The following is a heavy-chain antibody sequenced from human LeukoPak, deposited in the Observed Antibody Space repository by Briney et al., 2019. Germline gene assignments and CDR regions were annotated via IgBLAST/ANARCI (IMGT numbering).Heavy chain of an antibody. Sequence: GGSLRLSCAASGFTVSNNYMSWVRQAPGRGLEWVSVIYSGGGSTYYADSVKGRFTISRDNSKNTLYLQMNSLRAEDTAVYYCARDYYGGNSEVISWHFDLWGRGTLVSVSS. J-gene: IGHJ2*01. CDR3: ARDYYGGNSEVISWHFDL. D-gene: IGHD4-23*01. CDR1: GFTVSNNY. CDR2: IYSGGGST. V-gene: IGHV3-66*01.